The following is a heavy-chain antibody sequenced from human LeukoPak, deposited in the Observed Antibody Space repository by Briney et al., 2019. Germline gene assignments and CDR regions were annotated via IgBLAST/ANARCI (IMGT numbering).Heavy chain of an antibody. Sequence: GGSLRLSCAASGFTFSSYSMNWVRQAPGKGLEWVSSISSSSSYIYYADSVKGRFTISRDNAKNSLYLQMSSLRVEDTAVYYCARRILEWLHGFDIWGQGTMVTVSS. CDR1: GFTFSSYS. CDR2: ISSSSSYI. CDR3: ARRILEWLHGFDI. J-gene: IGHJ3*02. D-gene: IGHD3-3*01. V-gene: IGHV3-21*01.